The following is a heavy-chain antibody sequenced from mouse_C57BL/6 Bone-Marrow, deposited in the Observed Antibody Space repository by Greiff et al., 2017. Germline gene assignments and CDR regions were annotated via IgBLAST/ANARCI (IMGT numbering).Heavy chain of an antibody. CDR1: GFTFSSYA. CDR2: ISDGGSYT. CDR3: ARDGVSITTEDYFDY. J-gene: IGHJ2*01. D-gene: IGHD1-1*01. Sequence: DVHLVESGGGLVKPGGSLKLSCAASGFTFSSYAMSWVRQTPEKRLEWVATISDGGSYTYYPDNVKGRFTISRDNAKNNLYLQMSHLKSEDTAMYYCARDGVSITTEDYFDYWGQGTTLTVSS. V-gene: IGHV5-4*01.